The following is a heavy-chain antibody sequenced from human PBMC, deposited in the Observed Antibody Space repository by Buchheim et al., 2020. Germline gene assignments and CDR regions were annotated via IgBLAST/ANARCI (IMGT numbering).Heavy chain of an antibody. D-gene: IGHD3-3*01. V-gene: IGHV3-7*01. J-gene: IGHJ6*03. CDR1: GFTFSSYW. Sequence: EVQLVESGGGLVQPGGSLRLACAASGFTFSSYWMSWVRQAPGKGLEWVANIKQDGSGKYYVDSVKGRFTISRDNAKNTLYLQLNSLRAEDTAVYYCARDRSYYDFWSGYYSYYYYYMDVWGKGTT. CDR3: ARDRSYYDFWSGYYSYYYYYMDV. CDR2: IKQDGSGK.